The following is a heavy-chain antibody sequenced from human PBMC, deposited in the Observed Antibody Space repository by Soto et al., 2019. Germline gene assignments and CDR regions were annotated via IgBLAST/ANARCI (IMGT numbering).Heavy chain of an antibody. D-gene: IGHD2-15*01. J-gene: IGHJ4*02. CDR2: ISGSGGYT. CDR1: GFTFSSYA. CDR3: AKWTVVVVAATRGGYFDY. Sequence: EVQLLESGGGLVQPGGSLRLSCAASGFTFSSYAMSWVRQAPGKGLEWVSVISGSGGYTYYADSVKGRFTISRDNSKNTLYLQMNSLRAEDTAVYYCAKWTVVVVAATRGGYFDYWGQGPLVTVSS. V-gene: IGHV3-23*01.